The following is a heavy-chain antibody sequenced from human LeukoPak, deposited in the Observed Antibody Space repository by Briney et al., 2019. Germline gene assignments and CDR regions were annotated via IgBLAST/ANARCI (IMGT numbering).Heavy chain of an antibody. CDR2: ISSSSSYI. D-gene: IGHD2-2*01. CDR1: GFTFSGYS. V-gene: IGHV3-21*01. Sequence: GGSLRLSCAASGFTFSGYSMNWVRQAPGKGLEWVSSISSSSSYIYYADSVKGRFTISRDNAKNSLYLQMNSLRAEDTAVYYCARSKGCSSTSCMSGWFDPWGQGTLVTVSS. J-gene: IGHJ5*02. CDR3: ARSKGCSSTSCMSGWFDP.